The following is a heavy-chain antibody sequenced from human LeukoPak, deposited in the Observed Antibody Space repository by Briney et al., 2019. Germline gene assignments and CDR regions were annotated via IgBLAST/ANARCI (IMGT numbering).Heavy chain of an antibody. D-gene: IGHD4/OR15-4a*01. J-gene: IGHJ2*01. V-gene: IGHV3-15*07. CDR2: IKSKTEGGTT. CDR3: SYGANFYFDV. Sequence: GGSVRLSCAASGLTFSNVYTNWVRQAPGKGLVCVGRIKSKTEGGTTDFAAPVKGRFTISRDDSENTLYLQMNSLKIEDTAVYYCSYGANFYFDVWGRGTLVTVAS. CDR1: GLTFSNVY.